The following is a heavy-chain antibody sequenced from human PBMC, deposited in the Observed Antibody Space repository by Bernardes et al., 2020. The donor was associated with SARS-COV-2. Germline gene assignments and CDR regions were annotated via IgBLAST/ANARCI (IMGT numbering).Heavy chain of an antibody. CDR3: AKKGIVGATPFRH. Sequence: VGSLLLSCAASGFTFSSSAMSWVRQAPGTGLAWVSAISGSGGSTYYADSVKGRFTISRDNSKNTLYLQMNSLRAEDTAVYYCAKKGIVGATPFRHWGQGTLVTVSS. CDR1: GFTFSSSA. CDR2: ISGSGGST. D-gene: IGHD1-26*01. J-gene: IGHJ1*01. V-gene: IGHV3-23*01.